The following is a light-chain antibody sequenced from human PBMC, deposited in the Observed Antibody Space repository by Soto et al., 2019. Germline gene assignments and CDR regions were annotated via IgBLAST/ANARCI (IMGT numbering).Light chain of an antibody. CDR2: DAF. Sequence: TITCRASQSISSWLAWYQQKPGKAPKLLIFDAFSLESGVPSRFSGSRSGTEFTLTISSLQPDDYATYYCQQYNSYSPLTFGGGTKVDIK. CDR1: QSISSW. CDR3: QQYNSYSPLT. J-gene: IGKJ4*01. V-gene: IGKV1-5*01.